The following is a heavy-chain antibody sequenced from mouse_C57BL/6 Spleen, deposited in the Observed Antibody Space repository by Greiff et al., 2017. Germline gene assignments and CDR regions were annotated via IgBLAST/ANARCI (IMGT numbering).Heavy chain of an antibody. CDR1: GYAFSSYW. CDR3: ARSRDGYPMDD. J-gene: IGHJ4*01. Sequence: QVQLQQSGAELVKPGASVKISCKASGYAFSSYWMNWVKQRPGKGLEWIGQIYPGDGDTNYNGKFKGKATLTADKSSSTAYMQLSSLTSEDSAVYFCARSRDGYPMDDWGQGTSVTVSS. V-gene: IGHV1-80*01. CDR2: IYPGDGDT. D-gene: IGHD2-3*01.